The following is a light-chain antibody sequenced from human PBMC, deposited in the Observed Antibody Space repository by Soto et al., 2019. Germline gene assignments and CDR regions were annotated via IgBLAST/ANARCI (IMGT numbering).Light chain of an antibody. J-gene: IGKJ1*01. V-gene: IGKV3-15*01. CDR1: QSVSSN. CDR3: QQYNNSWT. Sequence: EIVMTQSPATLSVSPGERATLSCRASQSVSSNLAWYQQKPGQAPRLLIYGPSTRATGLPARFSGSGSGTEFTLTISRLQSEDFAVYYCQQYNNSWTFGQGTKVEIK. CDR2: GPS.